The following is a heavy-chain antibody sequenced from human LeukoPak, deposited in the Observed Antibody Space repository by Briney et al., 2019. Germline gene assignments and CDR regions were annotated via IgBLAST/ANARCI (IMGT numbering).Heavy chain of an antibody. Sequence: ASVKVSCKASGGTFSSYAISWVRQAPGQGLEWMGRIIPIFGTANYAQKFQGRATITTDESTSTAYMELSSLRSEDTAVYYCARAPQWRPERLDFDYWGQGTLVTVSS. CDR2: IIPIFGTA. D-gene: IGHD6-19*01. CDR1: GGTFSSYA. V-gene: IGHV1-69*05. J-gene: IGHJ4*02. CDR3: ARAPQWRPERLDFDY.